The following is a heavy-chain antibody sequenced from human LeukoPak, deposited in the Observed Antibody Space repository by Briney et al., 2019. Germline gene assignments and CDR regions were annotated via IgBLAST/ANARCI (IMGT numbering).Heavy chain of an antibody. D-gene: IGHD6-19*01. Sequence: SETPSLTCTVSGGSISSHYWTWIRQPPGKGLEWIGYIFDTGRTKCNPSLESRVTISRDTSKNQFSLKLSSMTAADTAVYYCARLPPYYSSGWGFFGYWGQGTLVTVSS. J-gene: IGHJ4*02. CDR1: GGSISSHY. CDR2: IFDTGRT. V-gene: IGHV4-59*08. CDR3: ARLPPYYSSGWGFFGY.